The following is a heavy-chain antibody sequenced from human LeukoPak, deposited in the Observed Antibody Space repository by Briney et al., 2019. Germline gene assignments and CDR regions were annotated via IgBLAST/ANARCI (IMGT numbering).Heavy chain of an antibody. Sequence: PGGSLRLSCAASGFTFSSYAMHWVRQAPGKGLEWVAVISYDGSNKYYADSVKGRFTISRDNSKNTLYLQMNSLRAEDTAVYYCARVGVRGVHYPLSYYYMDVWGKGTTVTVSS. D-gene: IGHD3-10*01. V-gene: IGHV3-30*04. CDR2: ISYDGSNK. CDR3: ARVGVRGVHYPLSYYYMDV. J-gene: IGHJ6*03. CDR1: GFTFSSYA.